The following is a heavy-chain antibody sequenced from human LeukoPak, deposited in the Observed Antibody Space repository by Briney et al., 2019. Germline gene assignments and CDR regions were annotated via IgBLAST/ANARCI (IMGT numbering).Heavy chain of an antibody. V-gene: IGHV3-21*01. J-gene: IGHJ4*02. CDR3: ARDGSGSSRDY. CDR1: GFTFSSYS. Sequence: GGSLRLSCAASGFTFSSYSMNWVRQAPGKGLGWFSSISSGSSCIYYADSVKGRFTLSRDNAKNSLYLQMNSLRAEDTAVYYCARDGSGSSRDYWGQGTLVTVSS. D-gene: IGHD6-19*01. CDR2: ISSGSSCI.